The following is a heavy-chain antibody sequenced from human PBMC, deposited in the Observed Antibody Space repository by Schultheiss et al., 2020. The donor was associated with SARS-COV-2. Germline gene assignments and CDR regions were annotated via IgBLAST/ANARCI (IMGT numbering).Heavy chain of an antibody. CDR3: AKGGGLGGYDMDYYMDV. CDR2: ISGSGGGT. Sequence: GESLKISCAASGFTFSNYAMSWVRQAPGKGLEWVSLISGSGGGTYYADSVKGRFITSRDNSKNTLYLQMNSLRAEDTAVYYCAKGGGLGGYDMDYYMDVWGKGTTVTVSS. D-gene: IGHD5-12*01. V-gene: IGHV3-23*01. J-gene: IGHJ6*03. CDR1: GFTFSNYA.